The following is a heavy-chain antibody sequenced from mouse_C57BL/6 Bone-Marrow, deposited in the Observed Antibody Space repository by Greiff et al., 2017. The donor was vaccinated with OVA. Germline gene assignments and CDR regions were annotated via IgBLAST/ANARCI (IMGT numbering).Heavy chain of an antibody. CDR2: IYPGSGST. J-gene: IGHJ3*01. Sequence: VQLQQPGAELVKPGASVKMSCKASGYTFTSYWITWVKQRPGQGLEWIGDIYPGSGSTNYNEKFKSKATLTVDASSSTASMQLSSLTSEDSAVYDCARWGTGVAWFAYWGQGTLVTVSA. D-gene: IGHD4-1*01. CDR3: ARWGTGVAWFAY. CDR1: GYTFTSYW. V-gene: IGHV1-55*01.